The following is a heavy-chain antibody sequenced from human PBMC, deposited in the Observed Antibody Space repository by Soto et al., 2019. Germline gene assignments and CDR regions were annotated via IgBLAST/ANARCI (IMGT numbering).Heavy chain of an antibody. CDR2: IYYSGST. D-gene: IGHD1-26*01. Sequence: QVQLQESGPGLVKPSQTLSLTCTVSGGSISSGGYYWSWIRQHPGKGLEWIGYIYYSGSTYYNPSLKSRVPISVDTSKNQFSLKLSSVTAADTAVYYCARVRGEGMGATLYYYYGMDVWGQGTTVTVSS. CDR1: GGSISSGGYY. J-gene: IGHJ6*02. CDR3: ARVRGEGMGATLYYYYGMDV. V-gene: IGHV4-31*03.